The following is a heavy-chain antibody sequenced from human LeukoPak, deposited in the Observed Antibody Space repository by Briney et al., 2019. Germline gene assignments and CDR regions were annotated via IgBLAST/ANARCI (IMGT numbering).Heavy chain of an antibody. CDR1: GFTFSSYS. CDR3: AKDHGGIPGTLIDY. CDR2: ISPSTSTI. V-gene: IGHV3-48*04. J-gene: IGHJ4*02. D-gene: IGHD1-7*01. Sequence: GGSLRLSCAASGFTFSSYSMNWVRQAPGKGLEWVSYISPSTSTIYYADSVKRRFTISRDNAKHSLYLQMNSLRAEDTAVYYCAKDHGGIPGTLIDYWGQGTLVTVSS.